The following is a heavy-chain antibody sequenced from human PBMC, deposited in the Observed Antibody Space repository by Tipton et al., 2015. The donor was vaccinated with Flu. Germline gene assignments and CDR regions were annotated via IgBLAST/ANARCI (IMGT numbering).Heavy chain of an antibody. CDR2: ITSGGYDM. Sequence: SLRLSCEASGYTFSGYYMSWIRQAPGKGLEWVSYITSGGYDMYYADSVKGRFTISRDNAKNSLYLQLNSLRPEDTAIYYCARGGWASDTNNLLDYWGQGTLVTVSS. CDR1: GYTFSGYY. J-gene: IGHJ4*02. CDR3: ARGGWASDTNNLLDY. V-gene: IGHV3-11*01. D-gene: IGHD1/OR15-1a*01.